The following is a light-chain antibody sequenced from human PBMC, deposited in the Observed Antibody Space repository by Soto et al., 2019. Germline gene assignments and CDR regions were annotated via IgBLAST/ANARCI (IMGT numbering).Light chain of an antibody. CDR2: EVS. Sequence: QSALTQPASVSGSPGQSITISCTGTSSDVGGYNYVSWYQQHPGKAPKLVISEVSNRPSGVSGRFSGSKSGNTASLTISGLQAEDETYYYCSSYTSSHTLYVFGTGTKVTVL. CDR1: SSDVGGYNY. J-gene: IGLJ1*01. V-gene: IGLV2-14*01. CDR3: SSYTSSHTLYV.